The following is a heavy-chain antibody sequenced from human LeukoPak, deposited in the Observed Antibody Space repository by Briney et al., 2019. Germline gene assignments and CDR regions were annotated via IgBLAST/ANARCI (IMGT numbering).Heavy chain of an antibody. CDR1: GFTFSRYA. CDR3: ARDHHDFWSGYYNPQDWFDP. Sequence: PGGSLRLSCAASGFTFSRYAMSWVRQAPGKGLEWVSAISGGGGSTYYADSVKDRFTISRDNSKNTLYLQVNSLRAEDAAVYYCARDHHDFWSGYYNPQDWFDPWGQGTLVTVSS. J-gene: IGHJ5*02. V-gene: IGHV3-23*01. CDR2: ISGGGGST. D-gene: IGHD3-3*01.